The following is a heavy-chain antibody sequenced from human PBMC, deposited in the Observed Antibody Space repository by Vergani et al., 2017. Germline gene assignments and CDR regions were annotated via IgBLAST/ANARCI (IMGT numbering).Heavy chain of an antibody. CDR2: IYHSGST. CDR1: GGSISSGGYS. V-gene: IGHV4-30-2*01. D-gene: IGHD6-13*01. Sequence: QLQLQESASGLVKPSQTLSLTCAVSGGSISSGGYSWSWIRQPPGKGLEWIGYIYHSGSTYYNPSLKSRVTISVDRSKNQFSLKLSSVTAADTAVYYCARGIAAKDYWGQGTLVTVSS. J-gene: IGHJ4*02. CDR3: ARGIAAKDY.